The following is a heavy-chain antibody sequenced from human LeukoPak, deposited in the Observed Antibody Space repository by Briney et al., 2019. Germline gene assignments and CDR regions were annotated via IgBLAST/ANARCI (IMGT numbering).Heavy chain of an antibody. J-gene: IGHJ4*02. CDR3: ARGVHDSSWWDY. CDR1: GYTFTGYF. D-gene: IGHD6-13*01. V-gene: IGHV1-2*04. Sequence: GASVKVSCKASGYTFTGYFMHWVRQAPGQGLEWMGWINPHSGGTYYAQKFQGWATMTRDTSITTAYMELSRLRSDDTAVYYCARGVHDSSWWDYWGQGTLVTVSS. CDR2: INPHSGGT.